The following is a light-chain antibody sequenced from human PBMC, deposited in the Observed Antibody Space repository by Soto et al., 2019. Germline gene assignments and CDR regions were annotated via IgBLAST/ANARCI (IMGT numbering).Light chain of an antibody. CDR2: EVS. V-gene: IGLV2-14*01. CDR1: SSDVCGYNY. CDR3: SSYTTGGNLVLGXTLV. Sequence: QSSLSQPASVSGSPVQSITISCTGTSSDVCGYNYVSWYQQYSDKAPKLMIYEVSNRPSGFYNRFSGSKSGNTASLTISGLQAEDEADYYCSSYTTGGNLVLGXTLVFGGGTK. J-gene: IGLJ3*02.